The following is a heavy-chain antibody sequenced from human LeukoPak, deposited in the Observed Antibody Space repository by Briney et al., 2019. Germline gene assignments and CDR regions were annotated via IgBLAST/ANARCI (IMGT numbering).Heavy chain of an antibody. CDR1: GGSISSYY. CDR2: IYYSGST. J-gene: IGHJ4*02. Sequence: SETLSLTCTVSGGSISSYYWSWIRQPPGKGLEWIGYIYYSGSTNYNPSLKSRVTISVDTSKNQFSLKLSSVTAADTAVYYCARNSYCSGGICYPGYYWGQGILVTVSS. D-gene: IGHD2-15*01. V-gene: IGHV4-59*12. CDR3: ARNSYCSGGICYPGYY.